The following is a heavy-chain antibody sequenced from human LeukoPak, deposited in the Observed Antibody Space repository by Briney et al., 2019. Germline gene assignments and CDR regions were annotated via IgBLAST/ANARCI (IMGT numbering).Heavy chain of an antibody. J-gene: IGHJ4*02. Sequence: SETLSLTCTVSGGSISNGDYYWSWIRQPPGKGLEWIGYIYYSGSTNYNPSLKSRVTISVDTSKNQFSLKLSSVTAADTAVYYCARDLSGSYYPYFDYWGQGTLVTVSS. D-gene: IGHD1-26*01. CDR2: IYYSGST. CDR3: ARDLSGSYYPYFDY. V-gene: IGHV4-61*08. CDR1: GGSISNGDYY.